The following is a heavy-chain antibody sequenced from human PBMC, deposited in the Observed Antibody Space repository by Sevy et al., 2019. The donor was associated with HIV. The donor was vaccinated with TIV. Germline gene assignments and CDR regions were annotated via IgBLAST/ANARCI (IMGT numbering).Heavy chain of an antibody. Sequence: GGSLRLSCAASGFTFSDYNMNWVRQAPGKGLEWVSYISALSNYIYYADSVKGRFSISRDNAKNSLFLQMNSLRAEDTALYYCARGVRTYDAFDLWGQGTMVTVSS. CDR1: GFTFSDYN. J-gene: IGHJ3*01. CDR3: ARGVRTYDAFDL. CDR2: ISALSNYI. D-gene: IGHD6-6*01. V-gene: IGHV3-21*01.